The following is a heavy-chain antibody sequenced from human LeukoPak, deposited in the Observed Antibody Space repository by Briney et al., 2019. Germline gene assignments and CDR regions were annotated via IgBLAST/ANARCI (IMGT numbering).Heavy chain of an antibody. CDR2: ISAYNGTT. D-gene: IGHD4-23*01. CDR1: GYTFTNYG. CDR3: ARMPPEGVRWSWGWLDP. J-gene: IGHJ5*02. V-gene: IGHV1-18*01. Sequence: GASVKVSCKASGYTFTNYGFSWVRQAPGQGLEWMGWISAYNGTTNYAQKLQGRVTMTTDTSTSTAYMELRSLTSDDTAVYYCARMPPEGVRWSWGWLDPWGQGTLVTVSS.